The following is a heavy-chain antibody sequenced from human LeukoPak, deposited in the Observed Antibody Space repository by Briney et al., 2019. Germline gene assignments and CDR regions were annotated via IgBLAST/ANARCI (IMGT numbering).Heavy chain of an antibody. CDR1: GGTFSNYA. CDR3: ARDRRGDNWFDP. Sequence: ASVKVSCKASGGTFSNYAISWVRQAPGQGLEWMGRIIPMFGTTNYAQKFQGRVTITTDESTSTAYMELSSLRSEDTAVYYCARDRRGDNWFDPWGQGTLVTVSS. CDR2: IIPMFGTT. V-gene: IGHV1-69*05. J-gene: IGHJ5*02.